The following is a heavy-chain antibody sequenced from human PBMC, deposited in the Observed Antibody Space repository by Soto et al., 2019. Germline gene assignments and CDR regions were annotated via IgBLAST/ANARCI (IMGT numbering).Heavy chain of an antibody. Sequence: EVQLLESGGGLMRPGESLRLSCTGSDFTFSNFVMSWVRQVPGKGLEWLSCITASGGSTYYADFVKGRFSVSRDNSKNTLYLQLNSLEAEDTAVYHCAVHLGQNYYTLDVWGRGTTVHVSS. V-gene: IGHV3-23*01. CDR1: DFTFSNFV. J-gene: IGHJ6*02. CDR3: AVHLGQNYYTLDV. CDR2: ITASGGST.